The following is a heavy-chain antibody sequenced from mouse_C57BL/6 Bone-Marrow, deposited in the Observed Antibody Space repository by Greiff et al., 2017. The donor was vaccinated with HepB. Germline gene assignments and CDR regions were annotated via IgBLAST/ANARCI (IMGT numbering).Heavy chain of an antibody. D-gene: IGHD1-1*01. J-gene: IGHJ1*03. V-gene: IGHV5-17*01. CDR2: ISSGSSTI. CDR3: ARPDYYGSSYVEWYFDV. Sequence: EVKLMESGGGLVKPGGSLKLSCAASGFTFSDYGMHWVRQAPEKGLEWVAYISSGSSTIYYADTVKGRFTISRDNAKNTLFLQMTSLRSEDTAMYYCARPDYYGSSYVEWYFDVWGTGTTVTVSS. CDR1: GFTFSDYG.